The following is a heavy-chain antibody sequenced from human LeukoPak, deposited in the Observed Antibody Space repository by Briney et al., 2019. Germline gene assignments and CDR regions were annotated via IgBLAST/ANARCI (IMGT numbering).Heavy chain of an antibody. V-gene: IGHV4-34*01. CDR2: INHRGDT. D-gene: IGHD1-1*01. Sequence: EPSETLSLTCAVYGGSFSAYYWSWIRQSPGKGLEWTAEINHRGDTNYNPSVKSRVSISVDTSKNQFSLKVTSLTAADTAVYYCARGPTISETGYFDYWGQGTLVTVSS. CDR3: ARGPTISETGYFDY. CDR1: GGSFSAYY. J-gene: IGHJ4*03.